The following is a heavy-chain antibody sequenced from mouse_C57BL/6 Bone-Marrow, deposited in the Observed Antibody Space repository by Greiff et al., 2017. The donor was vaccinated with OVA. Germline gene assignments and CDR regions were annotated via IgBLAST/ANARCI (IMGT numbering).Heavy chain of an antibody. CDR3: ARQHLDTTVVFDY. J-gene: IGHJ2*01. D-gene: IGHD1-1*01. CDR1: GYAFSSSW. CDR2: IYPGDGDT. V-gene: IGHV1-82*01. Sequence: QVQLQQSGPELVKPGASVKISCKASGYAFSSSWMNWVKQRPGKGLEWIGRIYPGDGDTNYNGKFKGKATLTADKSSSTAYMQLCSLTSEYSAVYFGARQHLDTTVVFDYWGQGTTLTVSS.